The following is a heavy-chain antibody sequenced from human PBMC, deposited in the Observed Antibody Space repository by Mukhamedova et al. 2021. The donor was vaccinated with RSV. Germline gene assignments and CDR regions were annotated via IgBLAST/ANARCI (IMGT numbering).Heavy chain of an antibody. CDR2: ISSSSSYI. D-gene: IGHD2-21*02. CDR1: S. V-gene: IGHV3-21*01. Sequence: SMNWVRQAPGKGLEWVSSISSSSSYIYYADSVKGRFTISRDNAKNSLYLQMNSLRAEDTAVYYCARDVYCGGDCSYLDYWGQGTLV. J-gene: IGHJ4*02. CDR3: ARDVYCGGDCSYLDY.